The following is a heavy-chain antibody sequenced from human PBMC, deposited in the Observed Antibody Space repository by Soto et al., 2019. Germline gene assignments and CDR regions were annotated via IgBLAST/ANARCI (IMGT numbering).Heavy chain of an antibody. CDR2: IIPIFGTA. V-gene: IGHV1-69*06. CDR1: GGTFSSYA. D-gene: IGHD1-26*01. Sequence: SVKVSCKASGGTFSSYALSWVRQAPGQGLEWMGGIIPIFGTANYAQKFQGRVTITADKYTSTAYMELSSLRSEDRAVYYCARDRFIVGATRGPDCDYWGQGTLVTVSS. J-gene: IGHJ4*02. CDR3: ARDRFIVGATRGPDCDY.